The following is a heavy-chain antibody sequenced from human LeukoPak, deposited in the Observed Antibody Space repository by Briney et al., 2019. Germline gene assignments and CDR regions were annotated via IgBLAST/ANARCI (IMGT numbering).Heavy chain of an antibody. V-gene: IGHV3-33*06. CDR2: IWYDGSNK. Sequence: PGGSLRLSCASSGFTFSSYGMHWVRQAPGKGLEWVAVIWYDGSNKYYADSVKGRFTISRDNSKNTLYLQMNSLRAEDTAVYYCAKAAYGGGNFLLGYWGQGTLVTVSS. CDR1: GFTFSSYG. D-gene: IGHD4-23*01. CDR3: AKAAYGGGNFLLGY. J-gene: IGHJ4*02.